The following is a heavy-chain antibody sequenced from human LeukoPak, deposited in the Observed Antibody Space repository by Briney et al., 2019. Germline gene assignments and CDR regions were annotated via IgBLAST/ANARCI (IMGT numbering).Heavy chain of an antibody. J-gene: IGHJ4*02. CDR2: ISYDGSNK. V-gene: IGHV3-30-3*01. D-gene: IGHD1-26*01. CDR3: AKGMRSGSYFYD. Sequence: GGSLRLSCAASGFTFSSYAMHWVRQAPGKGLEWVAVISYDGSNKYYADSVKGRFTISRDNSKNTLYLQMNSLRAEDTAVYYCAKGMRSGSYFYDWGQGTLVTVSS. CDR1: GFTFSSYA.